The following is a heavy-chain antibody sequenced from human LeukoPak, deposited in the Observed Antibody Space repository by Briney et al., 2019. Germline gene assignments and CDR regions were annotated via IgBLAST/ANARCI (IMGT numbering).Heavy chain of an antibody. CDR1: GGSISSSSYY. CDR3: ARGRYCSSTSCYYAFDI. D-gene: IGHD2-2*01. V-gene: IGHV4-39*07. J-gene: IGHJ3*02. Sequence: PSETLSLTCTVSGGSISSSSYYWSWIRQPPGKGLKWIGEINHSGSTNYNPSLKSRVTISVDTSKNQFSLKLSSVTAADTAVYYCARGRYCSSTSCYYAFDIWGQGTMVTVSS. CDR2: INHSGST.